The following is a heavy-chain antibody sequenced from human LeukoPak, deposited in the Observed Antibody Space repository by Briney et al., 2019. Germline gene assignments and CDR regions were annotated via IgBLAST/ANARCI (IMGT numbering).Heavy chain of an antibody. CDR2: INHSGST. V-gene: IGHV4-34*01. Sequence: SETLSLTCAVYGGSFSGYYWSWIRQPPGKGLGWIGEINHSGSTNYNPSLKSRVTISVDTSKNQFSLKLSSVTAADTAVYYCAGQSVYYYYGMDVWGQGTTVTVSS. CDR3: AGQSVYYYYGMDV. J-gene: IGHJ6*02. CDR1: GGSFSGYY.